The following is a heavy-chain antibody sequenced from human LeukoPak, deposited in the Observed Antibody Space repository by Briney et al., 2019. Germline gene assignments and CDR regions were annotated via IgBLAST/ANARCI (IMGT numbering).Heavy chain of an antibody. D-gene: IGHD4/OR15-4a*01. Sequence: PSQTLSLTCTVSGDSIISQDYYWNWIRQSPERGLEWIGYISYTGSTSYNPSLESRVAISADTSKNQISLRLTSAAASDSAVFYCARDQKVLLQGAYYFDGLDVWGHGTTVTVTS. CDR3: ARDQKVLLQGAYYFDGLDV. J-gene: IGHJ6*02. V-gene: IGHV4-30-4*01. CDR2: ISYTGST. CDR1: GDSIISQDYY.